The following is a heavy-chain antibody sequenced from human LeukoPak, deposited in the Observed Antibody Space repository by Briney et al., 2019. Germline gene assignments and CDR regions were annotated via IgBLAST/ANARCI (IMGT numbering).Heavy chain of an antibody. CDR3: ARHRAAGGSYYYGADV. CDR1: GYSFRNYW. D-gene: IGHD6-13*01. V-gene: IGHV5-51*01. Sequence: NAGESLKISCKGSGYSFRNYWIAWVRPMPGKGLEWMGIINPGDSDTRYSPSFQGQVTISADESTTTAYLQWSSLKASDTAMYYCARHRAAGGSYYYGADVWGQGTTVTVSS. J-gene: IGHJ6*02. CDR2: INPGDSDT.